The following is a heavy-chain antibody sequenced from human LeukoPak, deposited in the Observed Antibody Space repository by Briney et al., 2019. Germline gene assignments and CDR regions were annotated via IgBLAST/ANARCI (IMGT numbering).Heavy chain of an antibody. CDR2: IIPIFGTA. V-gene: IGHV1-69*05. CDR1: GGTFSSYA. CDR3: ARESGIAVAGLDYYYMDV. D-gene: IGHD6-19*01. J-gene: IGHJ6*03. Sequence: SVKVSCKASGGTFSSYAISWVRQAPGQGLEWMGGIIPIFGTANYAQKFQGRVTITTDESTSTAYVELSSLRSEDTAVYYCARESGIAVAGLDYYYMDVWGKGTTVTVSS.